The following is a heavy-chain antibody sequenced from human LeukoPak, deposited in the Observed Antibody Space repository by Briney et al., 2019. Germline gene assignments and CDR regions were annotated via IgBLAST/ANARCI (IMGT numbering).Heavy chain of an antibody. J-gene: IGHJ4*02. V-gene: IGHV3-23*01. CDR2: MSGSGGST. D-gene: IGHD3-22*01. CDR1: GFTFSSYA. CDR3: AKDPMYYYDSSGYHYY. Sequence: GGSLRLSCAASGFTFSSYAMSWVSQAPGKGLEWVSAMSGSGGSTYYADSVKGRFTISRDNSKNTLYLQMNSLRAEDTAVYYCAKDPMYYYDSSGYHYYWGQGTLVTVSS.